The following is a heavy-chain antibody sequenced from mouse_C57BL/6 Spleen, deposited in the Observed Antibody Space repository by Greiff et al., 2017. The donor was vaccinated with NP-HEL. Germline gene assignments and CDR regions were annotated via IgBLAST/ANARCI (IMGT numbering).Heavy chain of an antibody. CDR2: INPSSGYT. D-gene: IGHD1-1*01. CDR3: ARERYYGSSYDYYAMDY. CDR1: GYTFTSYW. Sequence: QVQLQQSGAELAKPGASVKLSCKASGYTFTSYWMHWVKQRPGQGLEWIGYINPSSGYTKYNQKFKDKATLTADKSSSTAYMQLSSLTDEDSAVYYCARERYYGSSYDYYAMDYWGQGTSVTVSS. J-gene: IGHJ4*01. V-gene: IGHV1-7*01.